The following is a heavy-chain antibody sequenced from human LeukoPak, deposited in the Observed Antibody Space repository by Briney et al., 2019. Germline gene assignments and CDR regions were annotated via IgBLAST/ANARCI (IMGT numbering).Heavy chain of an antibody. CDR1: GGSISSYY. CDR3: ARIRRTTYHSSSVHFDY. D-gene: IGHD6-6*01. CDR2: IYYSGST. Sequence: SSETLSLTCTVSGGSISSYYWSWIRQPPGKGLEWIGYIYYSGSTNYNPSLKSRVTISVDTSKNQFSLKLSSVTAADTAVYYCARIRRTTYHSSSVHFDYWGQGTLVTVSS. V-gene: IGHV4-59*01. J-gene: IGHJ4*02.